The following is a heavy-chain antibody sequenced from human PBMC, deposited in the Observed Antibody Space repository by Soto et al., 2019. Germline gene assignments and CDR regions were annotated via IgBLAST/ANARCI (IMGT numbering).Heavy chain of an antibody. V-gene: IGHV1-3*01. CDR2: INAGNGNT. CDR3: AREAQRITIFGVAPNNWFDP. CDR1: GYTFTSYA. Sequence: GASVKVSCKASGYTFTSYAMHLVRQAPGQRLEWMGWINAGNGNTKYSQKFQGRVTITRDTSASTAYMELSSLRSEDTAVYYCAREAQRITIFGVAPNNWFDPWGQGTLVTVSS. D-gene: IGHD3-3*01. J-gene: IGHJ5*02.